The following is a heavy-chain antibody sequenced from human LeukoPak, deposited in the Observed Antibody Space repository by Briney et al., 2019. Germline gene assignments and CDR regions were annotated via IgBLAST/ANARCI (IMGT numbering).Heavy chain of an antibody. V-gene: IGHV3-23*01. CDR2: IFDSSAPS. Sequence: GGSLRLSCVASRITFRHHAMNWVRQAPGKGLEWVSSIFDSSAPSYYSDSVKGRFTISRDNSRDTFYLQMENLRAEDSATYYCTKAVGGGRDAYDVWGQGTRVIVSS. CDR3: TKAVGGGRDAYDV. D-gene: IGHD3-16*01. CDR1: RITFRHHA. J-gene: IGHJ3*01.